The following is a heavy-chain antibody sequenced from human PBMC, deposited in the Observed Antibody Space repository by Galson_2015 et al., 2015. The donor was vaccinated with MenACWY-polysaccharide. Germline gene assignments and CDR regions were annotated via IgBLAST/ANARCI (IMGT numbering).Heavy chain of an antibody. CDR2: ISYDATNK. CDR1: GFTFSNYA. J-gene: IGHJ4*02. CDR3: AREYCSRTSCQLIDC. D-gene: IGHD2-2*01. V-gene: IGHV3-30*09. Sequence: SLRLCCAASGFTFSNYAMHWVRQAPGKGLEWVTIISYDATNKYYADSVKGRFAISRDNSKNTLYLQMNSLRAEDTAVYYCAREYCSRTSCQLIDCWGQGTLVTVSS.